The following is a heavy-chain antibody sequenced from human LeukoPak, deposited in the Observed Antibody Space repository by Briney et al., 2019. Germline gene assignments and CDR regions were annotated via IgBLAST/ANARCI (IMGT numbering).Heavy chain of an antibody. CDR2: IYYSGST. CDR3: ARHAGAAPLDY. D-gene: IGHD6-13*01. CDR1: GGSISSSSYY. Sequence: SETLSLTCTVSGGSISSSSYYWGWIRQPPGKGLEWIGSIYYSGSTYYNPSLKSRVTISVDTSKNQFSLKLSSVTAADTAVYYCARHAGAAPLDYWGQGTLVTVSS. J-gene: IGHJ4*02. V-gene: IGHV4-39*01.